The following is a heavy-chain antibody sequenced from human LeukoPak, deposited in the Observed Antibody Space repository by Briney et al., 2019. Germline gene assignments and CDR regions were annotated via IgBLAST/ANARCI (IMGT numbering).Heavy chain of an antibody. CDR1: GYTLTELS. V-gene: IGHV1-24*01. CDR3: ATASPAMIVVDPHYYFDY. D-gene: IGHD3-22*01. J-gene: IGHJ4*02. Sequence: GASVKVSCKVSGYTLTELSMHWVRQAPGEGLEWMGGFDPEDGETIYAQKFQGRVTMTEDTSTDTAYMELSSLRSEDTAVYYCATASPAMIVVDPHYYFDYWGQGTLVTVSS. CDR2: FDPEDGET.